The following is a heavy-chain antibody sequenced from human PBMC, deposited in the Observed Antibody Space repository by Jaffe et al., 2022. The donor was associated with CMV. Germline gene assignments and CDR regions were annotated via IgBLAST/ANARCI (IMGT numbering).Heavy chain of an antibody. CDR2: ISGSGGST. D-gene: IGHD2-2*02. CDR1: GFTFSSYA. V-gene: IGHV3-23*01. CDR3: AKDGAYQLLYGGYYYYYGMDV. Sequence: EVQLLESGGGLVQPGGSLRLSCAASGFTFSSYAMSWVRQAPGKGLEWVSAISGSGGSTYYADSVKGRFTISRDNSKNTLYLQMNSLRAEDTAVYYCAKDGAYQLLYGGYYYYYGMDVWGQGTTVTVSS. J-gene: IGHJ6*02.